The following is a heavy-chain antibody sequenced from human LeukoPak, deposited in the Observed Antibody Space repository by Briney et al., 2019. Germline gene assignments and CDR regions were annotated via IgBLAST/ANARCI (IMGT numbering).Heavy chain of an antibody. D-gene: IGHD5-18*01. CDR2: IYYSGST. CDR3: ARVKRRYSYGPLVYYYFYIDV. J-gene: IGHJ6*03. CDR1: GGSISSYY. V-gene: IGHV4-59*01. Sequence: PSETLSLTCTVSGGSISSYYWSWIRQPPGKGLEWIGYIYYSGSTNYNPSLKSRVTISVDTSKNQFSLKLSSVTAADTAVYYCARVKRRYSYGPLVYYYFYIDVWGKGTTVTVSS.